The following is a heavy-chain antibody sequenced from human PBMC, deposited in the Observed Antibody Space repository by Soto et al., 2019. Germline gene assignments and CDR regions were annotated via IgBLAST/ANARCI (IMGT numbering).Heavy chain of an antibody. CDR2: ISAYNGNT. J-gene: IGHJ3*02. CDR3: ARDSPPIAVAGTGAFDI. V-gene: IGHV1-18*01. D-gene: IGHD6-19*01. CDR1: GYTFTSYG. Sequence: ASVKVSCKASGYTFTSYGISWVRQAPGQGLEWMGWISAYNGNTNYAQKLQGRVTMTTDTSTSTAYMELRSLRSDDTAVYYCARDSPPIAVAGTGAFDIWGQGTMVTVSS.